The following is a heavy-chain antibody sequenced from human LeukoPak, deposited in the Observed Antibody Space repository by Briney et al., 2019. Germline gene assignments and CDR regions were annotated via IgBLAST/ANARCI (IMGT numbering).Heavy chain of an antibody. CDR2: ISAYNGNT. Sequence: GASVKVSCKASGYTFTSYGISWVRQAPGQGLEWMGWISAYNGNTNYAQKFQGRVTMTRNTSISTAYMELSSLRSEDTAVYYCARVHDSSGYYSQYYYYYMDVWGKGTTVTVSS. CDR3: ARVHDSSGYYSQYYYYYMDV. V-gene: IGHV1-18*01. J-gene: IGHJ6*03. D-gene: IGHD3-22*01. CDR1: GYTFTSYG.